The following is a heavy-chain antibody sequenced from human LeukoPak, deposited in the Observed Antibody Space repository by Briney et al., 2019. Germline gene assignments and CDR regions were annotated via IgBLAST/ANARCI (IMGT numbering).Heavy chain of an antibody. Sequence: SETLSLTCTVSGGSISSYYWSWIRQPPGKGLEWIGYIYYSGSTNYNPSLKSRVTLSLDTSTSQFALKVTSVTAADTAVYYCARDEYGDFQGFDFWGQGTRVTVSS. CDR2: IYYSGST. D-gene: IGHD4-17*01. CDR1: GGSISSYY. CDR3: ARDEYGDFQGFDF. J-gene: IGHJ4*02. V-gene: IGHV4-59*01.